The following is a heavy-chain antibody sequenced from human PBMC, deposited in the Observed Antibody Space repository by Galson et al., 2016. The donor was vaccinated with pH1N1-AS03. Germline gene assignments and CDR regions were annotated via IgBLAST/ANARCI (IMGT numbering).Heavy chain of an antibody. CDR3: ARASRWIQIGFDY. Sequence: SLRLSCAASGFPSSTYAMHWVRQAPGKGLEWVAVISNDGRNKIYEDSVKGRLTISSDSSKNILYLEMNSLRAEDTAVYYCARASRWIQIGFDYWGQGTRVTVSS. CDR1: GFPSSTYA. CDR2: ISNDGRNK. V-gene: IGHV3-30-3*01. J-gene: IGHJ4*02. D-gene: IGHD5-24*01.